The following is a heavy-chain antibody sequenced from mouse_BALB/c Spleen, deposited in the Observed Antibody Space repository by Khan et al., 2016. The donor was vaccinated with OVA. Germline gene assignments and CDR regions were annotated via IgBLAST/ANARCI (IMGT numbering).Heavy chain of an antibody. CDR2: ISTYYGDA. J-gene: IGHJ3*01. Sequence: QVQLKQSGAELVRPGVSVKISCKGSGYTFTDFTVHWVKQSHAKSLEWIGVISTYYGDATYNQKFKGKATMTVDKTSSTAYMELARLTSEDSASYFGKRGGGGNRFAYWGQGTLVTVSA. V-gene: IGHV1S137*01. CDR3: KRGGGGNRFAY. CDR1: GYTFTDFT.